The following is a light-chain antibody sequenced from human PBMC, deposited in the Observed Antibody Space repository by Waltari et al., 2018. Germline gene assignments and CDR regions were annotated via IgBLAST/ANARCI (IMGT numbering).Light chain of an antibody. V-gene: IGLV8-61*01. Sequence: QTVVTQEPSLSVSPGGTVNLTCALSSVPISATSYATWSQQTPGQAPRTLVYKANTRSSGVPDRFSGSILENKAALTITGAQADDECDYYCALYMGGGIWVFGGGTKLTVL. J-gene: IGLJ3*02. CDR1: SVPISATSY. CDR3: ALYMGGGIWV. CDR2: KAN.